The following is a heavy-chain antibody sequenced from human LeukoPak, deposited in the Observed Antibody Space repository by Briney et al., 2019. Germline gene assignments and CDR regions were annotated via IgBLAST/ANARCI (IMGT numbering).Heavy chain of an antibody. D-gene: IGHD1-14*01. V-gene: IGHV4-61*02. CDR2: VYASGTT. Sequence: SQTLSLTCTVSGGSISSGSYYWSWIRQPAGKGLEWIGRVYASGTTNYNPSLRSRVTMSVDTSKNQFSLNLSSVTAADTAVYYCACEGIRDYCYYNMDVWGKGATVTISS. CDR3: ACEGIRDYCYYNMDV. CDR1: GGSISSGSYY. J-gene: IGHJ6*03.